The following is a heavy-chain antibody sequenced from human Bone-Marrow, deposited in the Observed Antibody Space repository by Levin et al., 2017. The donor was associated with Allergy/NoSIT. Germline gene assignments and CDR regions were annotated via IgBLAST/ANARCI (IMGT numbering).Heavy chain of an antibody. J-gene: IGHJ6*02. V-gene: IGHV3-74*01. CDR1: GFTFRNYW. Sequence: GGSLRLSCAASGFTFRNYWMNWVRQVPGKGLEWVSRISDDGTSTNYADSVEGRFTISRDNAKNKLYLQRDSLRAEDTARYYWAKTVYYILAGRYGIDVWGQGTTVTVSS. CDR2: ISDDGTST. D-gene: IGHD3-9*01. CDR3: AKTVYYILAGRYGIDV.